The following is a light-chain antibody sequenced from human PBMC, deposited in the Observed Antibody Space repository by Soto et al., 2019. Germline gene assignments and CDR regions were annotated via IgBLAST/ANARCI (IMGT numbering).Light chain of an antibody. CDR3: HQYNQWPRT. CDR2: GAS. Sequence: IVMSHAPATLSVSPLYRATLSFMASQSVSLNLAWYQQKPGQAPRLLIYGASTRATGIPARFSGSGSGTEFSLTIGSLQSEDFAVYYCHQYNQWPRTFGQGTKVDIK. J-gene: IGKJ1*01. CDR1: QSVSLN. V-gene: IGKV3-15*01.